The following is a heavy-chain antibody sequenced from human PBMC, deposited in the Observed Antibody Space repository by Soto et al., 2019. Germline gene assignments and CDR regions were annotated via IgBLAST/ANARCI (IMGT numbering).Heavy chain of an antibody. V-gene: IGHV2-5*08. CDR3: AHSVVTVPPVY. CDR1: GGSMISYYW. CDR2: IYWDDDR. J-gene: IGHJ4*02. D-gene: IGHD2-21*02. Sequence: TLSLTCTVSGGSMISYYWSWIRQPPGKALEWLALIYWDDDRRYSPSLKSRLTITKDTSKNQVVLTMTSMDPVDTATYYCAHSVVTVPPVYWGQGTLVTVSS.